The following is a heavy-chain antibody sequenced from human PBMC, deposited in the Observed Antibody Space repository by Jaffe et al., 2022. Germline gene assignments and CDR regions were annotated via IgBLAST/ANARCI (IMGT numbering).Heavy chain of an antibody. CDR3: AASPSGYSSGWHANWFDP. CDR1: GFTFSSYA. Sequence: EVQLLESGGGLVQPGGSLRLSCAASGFTFSSYAMSWVRQAPGKGLEWVSAISGSGGSTYYADSVKGRFTISRDNSKNTLYLQMNSLRAEDTAVYYCAASPSGYSSGWHANWFDPWGQGTLVTVSS. D-gene: IGHD6-19*01. CDR2: ISGSGGST. J-gene: IGHJ5*02. V-gene: IGHV3-23*01.